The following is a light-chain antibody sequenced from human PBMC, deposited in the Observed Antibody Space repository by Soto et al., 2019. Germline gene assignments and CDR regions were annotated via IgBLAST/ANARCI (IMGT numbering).Light chain of an antibody. Sequence: EIVLTQSPGTLSLSPGESATLSCGASQSVSSSYLAWYQQKPGQAPRLLIYGASSRATGIPERFSGSGSGKDFPLTISRLEPGDFAVYYCQQYGTSPLTFGGGTKVEI. CDR1: QSVSSSY. J-gene: IGKJ4*01. V-gene: IGKV3-20*01. CDR3: QQYGTSPLT. CDR2: GAS.